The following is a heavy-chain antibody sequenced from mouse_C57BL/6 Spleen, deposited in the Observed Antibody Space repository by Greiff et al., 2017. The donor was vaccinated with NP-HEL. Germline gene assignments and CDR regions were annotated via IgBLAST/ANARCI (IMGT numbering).Heavy chain of an antibody. CDR3: VREPHYYGSSYWYFDV. Sequence: EVQLQESGGGLVQPKGSLKLSCAASGFTFNTYAMHWVRQAPGKGLEWVARIRSKSSNYATYYADSVKDRFTISRDDSQSMLYLQMNNLKTEDTAMYYCVREPHYYGSSYWYFDVWGTGTTVTVSS. CDR1: GFTFNTYA. D-gene: IGHD1-1*01. CDR2: IRSKSSNYAT. J-gene: IGHJ1*03. V-gene: IGHV10-3*01.